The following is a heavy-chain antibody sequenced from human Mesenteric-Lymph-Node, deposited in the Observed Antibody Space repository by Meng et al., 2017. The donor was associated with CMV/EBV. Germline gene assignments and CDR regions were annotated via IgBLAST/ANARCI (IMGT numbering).Heavy chain of an antibody. V-gene: IGHV3-7*01. Sequence: GESLKISCAASGFTFSDYWMRWLRQAPGKGLEWVANIKQDGSEKYYVDSVKGRFTISRDNAENSLYLQMNSLRDEDTALYYCTRGNRDSKYFAVDVWGQGTKVTVSS. CDR2: IKQDGSEK. CDR1: GFTFSDYW. J-gene: IGHJ6*02. D-gene: IGHD3-22*01. CDR3: TRGNRDSKYFAVDV.